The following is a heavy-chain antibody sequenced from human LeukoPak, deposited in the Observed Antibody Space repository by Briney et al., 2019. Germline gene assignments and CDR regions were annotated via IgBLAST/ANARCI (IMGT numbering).Heavy chain of an antibody. CDR3: ARDLGYCSGGSCYPGPFDI. Sequence: ASVKVSCKASGGTFSSYAISWVRQAPGQGLEWMGGIIPIFGTANYAQKFQGRVTITADESTSTAYMELSSLRSEDTAVYYCARDLGYCSGGSCYPGPFDIWGQGTMVTVSS. CDR2: IIPIFGTA. V-gene: IGHV1-69*13. D-gene: IGHD2-15*01. J-gene: IGHJ3*02. CDR1: GGTFSSYA.